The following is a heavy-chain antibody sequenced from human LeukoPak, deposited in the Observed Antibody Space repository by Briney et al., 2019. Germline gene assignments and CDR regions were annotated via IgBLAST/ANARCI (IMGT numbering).Heavy chain of an antibody. CDR2: ISGSGGST. J-gene: IGHJ5*02. Sequence: GGSLRLSCAASGFTFSSYAMSWVRQAPGKGLEWVSAISGSGGSTYYADSVKGRFTISRDNSKNTLYLQMNSLRAEDTAVYYCAKDLVGSGRLNRFDPWAREPWSPSPQ. V-gene: IGHV3-23*01. D-gene: IGHD3-10*01. CDR1: GFTFSSYA. CDR3: AKDLVGSGRLNRFDP.